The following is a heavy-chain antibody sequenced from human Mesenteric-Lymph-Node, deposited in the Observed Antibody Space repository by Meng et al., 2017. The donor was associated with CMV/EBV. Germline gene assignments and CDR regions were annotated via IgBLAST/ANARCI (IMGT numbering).Heavy chain of an antibody. CDR2: INHSGST. V-gene: IGHV4-34*01. CDR3: ARHQRWLKSEGGFNY. D-gene: IGHD4-23*01. Sequence: LQVWGAGRFKPSETLVLACAVYGGPFSGYYWSWIRQPPGKGLEWIGEINHSGSTNYNPSLKSRVTISVDTSKNQFSLKLSSVTAADTAVYYCARHQRWLKSEGGFNYWGQGTLVTVS. CDR1: GGPFSGYY. J-gene: IGHJ4*02.